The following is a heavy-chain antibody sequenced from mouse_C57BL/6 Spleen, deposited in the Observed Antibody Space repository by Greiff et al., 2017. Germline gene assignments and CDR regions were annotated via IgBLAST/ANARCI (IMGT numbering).Heavy chain of an antibody. CDR2: INYDGSST. CDR3: AREGELGPHWYFDV. J-gene: IGHJ1*03. Sequence: DVMLVESEGGLVQPGSSMKLSCTASGFTFSDYYMAWVRQVPEKGLEWVANINYDGSSTYYLDSLKSRFIISRDKAKNILYLQMSSLKSEDTATYYCAREGELGPHWYFDVWGTGTTVTVSS. V-gene: IGHV5-16*01. D-gene: IGHD4-1*01. CDR1: GFTFSDYY.